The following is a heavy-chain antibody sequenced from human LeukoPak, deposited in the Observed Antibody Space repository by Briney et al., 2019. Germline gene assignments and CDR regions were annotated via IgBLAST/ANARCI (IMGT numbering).Heavy chain of an antibody. Sequence: PSETLSLTCTVSGGSISSSTHYWGWIRQPPGKGLEWIGNIYYRGSTYYNPSLKSRVTISVDTSKNQFSLKLSSVTAADTAVYYCARGLYRFMVRGVIRDGTAPTYNWFDPWGQGTLVTVSS. J-gene: IGHJ5*02. V-gene: IGHV4-39*07. CDR1: GGSISSSTHY. CDR3: ARGLYRFMVRGVIRDGTAPTYNWFDP. CDR2: IYYRGST. D-gene: IGHD3-10*01.